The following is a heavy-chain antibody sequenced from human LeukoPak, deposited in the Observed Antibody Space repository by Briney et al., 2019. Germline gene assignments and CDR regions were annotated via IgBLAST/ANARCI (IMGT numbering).Heavy chain of an antibody. J-gene: IGHJ4*02. Sequence: ASETLSLTCSVSGGSISSGHYYWAWIRQPPGKGLQWIGSIYYSGTTYNNPSLKSRVTISVDTSKNQFSLRLTSVTAADTAVYYCARGGSGSYTGYFDYWGQGALVTVSS. V-gene: IGHV4-39*07. CDR2: IYYSGTT. D-gene: IGHD3-10*01. CDR3: ARGGSGSYTGYFDY. CDR1: GGSISSGHYY.